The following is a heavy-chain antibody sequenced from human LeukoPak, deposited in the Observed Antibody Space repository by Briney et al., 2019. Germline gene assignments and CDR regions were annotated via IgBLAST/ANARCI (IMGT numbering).Heavy chain of an antibody. CDR3: AKDRGGYSGYDY. CDR1: GFTFSSHA. CDR2: ISGSGGST. Sequence: GGSLRLSCAASGFTFSSHAMSWVRQAPGKGLEWVSAISGSGGSTYYADSVKGRFTISRDNSKNTLYLQMNSLRAEDTAVYYCAKDRGGYSGYDYWGQGTLVTVSS. V-gene: IGHV3-23*01. J-gene: IGHJ4*02. D-gene: IGHD5-12*01.